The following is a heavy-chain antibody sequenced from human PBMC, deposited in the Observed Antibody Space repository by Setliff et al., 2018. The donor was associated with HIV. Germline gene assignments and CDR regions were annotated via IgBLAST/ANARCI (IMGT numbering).Heavy chain of an antibody. V-gene: IGHV7-4-1*02. D-gene: IGHD6-6*01. Sequence: GASVKVSCKASGYTFTSYAMNWVRQAPGQGLEWMGWINTNTGNPTYAEGFTGRFVFYLDTSVSTAYLQISSLKAEDTAVYYCARTPLSIAARSAWDWFDPWGQGTLVTVSS. CDR1: GYTFTSYA. CDR3: ARTPLSIAARSAWDWFDP. CDR2: INTNTGNP. J-gene: IGHJ5*02.